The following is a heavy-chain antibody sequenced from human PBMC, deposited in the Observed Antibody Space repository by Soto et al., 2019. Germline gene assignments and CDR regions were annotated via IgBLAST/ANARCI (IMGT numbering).Heavy chain of an antibody. J-gene: IGHJ5*02. D-gene: IGHD5-18*01. CDR2: IIPILGTA. Sequence: QVQLVQSGAEVKKPGSSVKVSCKASGGTFSSYAISWERQAPGQGLEWMGGIIPILGTANYAQKFQGRVTITADKSTSTAYMELSSLRSEDTGVYYCARDKYSDGRQNWFDPWGQETLVSVSS. CDR3: ARDKYSDGRQNWFDP. CDR1: GGTFSSYA. V-gene: IGHV1-69*06.